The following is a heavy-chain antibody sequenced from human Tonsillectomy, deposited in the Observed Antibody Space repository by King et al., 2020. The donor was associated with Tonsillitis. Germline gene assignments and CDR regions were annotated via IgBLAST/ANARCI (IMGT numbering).Heavy chain of an antibody. CDR2: IKQDGTEK. V-gene: IGHV3-7*03. D-gene: IGHD3-22*01. CDR3: ARAFMFDSSGYYYYYNGLDV. CDR1: GFGFSTYW. J-gene: IGHJ6*02. Sequence: VRLVESGGDLVQPGGSLRLSCVASGFGFSTYWMSWVRQAPGKGLEWVANIKQDGTEKYYVDSVKGRFTISRDNAKNSLYLQMSSMRAEATAVYYCARAFMFDSSGYYYYYNGLDVWGQGTTVTVSS.